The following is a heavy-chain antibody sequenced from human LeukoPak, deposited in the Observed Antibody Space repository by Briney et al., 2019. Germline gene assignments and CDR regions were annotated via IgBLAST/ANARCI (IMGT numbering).Heavy chain of an antibody. D-gene: IGHD3-3*01. V-gene: IGHV4-34*01. J-gene: IGHJ4*02. CDR3: ARADFGVVKMVYYFDY. CDR2: INHSGST. CDR1: GGSFSGYY. Sequence: SETLSLTCAVYGGSFSGYYWSWIRQPPGKGLEWIGEINHSGSTNYNPSLKSRVTISVDTSKNQFSLKLSSVTAAVTAVYYRARADFGVVKMVYYFDYWGQGTLVTVSS.